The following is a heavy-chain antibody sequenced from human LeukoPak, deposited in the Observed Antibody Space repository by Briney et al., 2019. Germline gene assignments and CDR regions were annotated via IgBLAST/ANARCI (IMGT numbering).Heavy chain of an antibody. J-gene: IGHJ4*02. CDR1: GYTFTDYY. CDR2: VDPEDGET. V-gene: IGHV1-69-2*01. Sequence: ASVKVSCKVSGYTFTDYYMHWVQQAPGKGLEWMGLVDPEDGETIYAEKFQGRVTITADTSTDTAYMELSSLRSEDTAVYYCARALWLGEGFFDYWGQGTLVTVSS. D-gene: IGHD3-10*01. CDR3: ARALWLGEGFFDY.